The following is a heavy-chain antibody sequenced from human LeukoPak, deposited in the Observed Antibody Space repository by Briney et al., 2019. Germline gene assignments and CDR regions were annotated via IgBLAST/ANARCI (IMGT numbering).Heavy chain of an antibody. CDR1: GFTFSSYA. Sequence: GGSLRLSCAASGFTFSSYAMSWVRQAPGKGLEWVSAISGSGGSTYYADSVKGRFTISRDNSKNTLYLQMNSLRAEGTAVYYCAKSPVLREEVDYWGQGTLVTVSS. V-gene: IGHV3-23*01. CDR3: AKSPVLREEVDY. CDR2: ISGSGGST. D-gene: IGHD2-15*01. J-gene: IGHJ4*02.